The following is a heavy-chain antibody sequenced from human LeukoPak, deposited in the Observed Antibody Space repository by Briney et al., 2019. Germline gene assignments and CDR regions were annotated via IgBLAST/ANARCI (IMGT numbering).Heavy chain of an antibody. V-gene: IGHV4-34*01. CDR1: GGSFSGYY. CDR2: INHSGST. CDR3: ASYGDYGWFDP. D-gene: IGHD4-17*01. Sequence: KPSETLSLTCAVYGGSFSGYYWSWIRQPPGKGLEWIGEINHSGSTNYNPSPKSRVTISVDTSKNQFSLKLSSVTAADTAVYYCASYGDYGWFDPWGQGTLVTVSS. J-gene: IGHJ5*02.